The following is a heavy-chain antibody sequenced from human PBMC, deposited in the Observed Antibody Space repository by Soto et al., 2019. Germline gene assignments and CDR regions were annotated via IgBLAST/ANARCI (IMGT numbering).Heavy chain of an antibody. CDR3: AKEVIAARPYYFDY. V-gene: IGHV3-23*01. Sequence: GGSLRLSCAASGFTFSSYAVSWARQTPGKGLEWVPTISASGAYTYYADSVKGRFTISRDNSKNALYLQMRSLRAGDTATYYCAKEVIAARPYYFDYWGQGTLVTVSS. J-gene: IGHJ4*02. CDR2: ISASGAYT. CDR1: GFTFSSYA. D-gene: IGHD6-6*01.